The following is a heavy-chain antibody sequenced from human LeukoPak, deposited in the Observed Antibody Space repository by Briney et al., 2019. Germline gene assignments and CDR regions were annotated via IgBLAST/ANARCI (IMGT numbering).Heavy chain of an antibody. J-gene: IGHJ4*02. CDR3: ARARKLRLGELSSDY. CDR1: GYTFTGYY. V-gene: IGHV1-2*02. Sequence: ASVKVSRKASGYTFTGYYMHWVRQAPGQGLEWMGWINPNSGGTNYTQKFQGRVTMTRDTSISTAYMELSRLRSDDTAVYYCARARKLRLGELSSDYWGQGTLVTVSS. CDR2: INPNSGGT. D-gene: IGHD3-16*02.